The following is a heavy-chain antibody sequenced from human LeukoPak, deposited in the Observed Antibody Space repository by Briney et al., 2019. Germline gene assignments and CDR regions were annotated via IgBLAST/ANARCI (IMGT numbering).Heavy chain of an antibody. CDR2: IYESGRT. J-gene: IGHJ4*02. CDR1: GGAISSYY. Sequence: SETLSLTCTVSGGAISSYYWSWIRQPPGKRLEWIEYIYESGRTKTNPPLKSRVTISVDTSKNQFSLKLSSVTAADTAVYYCARVYCSGGSCSRHDYWGQGTLVTVSS. V-gene: IGHV4-59*01. D-gene: IGHD2-15*01. CDR3: ARVYCSGGSCSRHDY.